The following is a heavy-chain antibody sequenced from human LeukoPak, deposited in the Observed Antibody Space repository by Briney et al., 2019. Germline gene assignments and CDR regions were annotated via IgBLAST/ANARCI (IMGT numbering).Heavy chain of an antibody. CDR3: ARDKALRYGDYYFDY. V-gene: IGHV1-18*01. D-gene: IGHD4-17*01. CDR1: GYTFTTYN. J-gene: IGHJ4*02. Sequence: ASVKVSCKASGYTFTTYNFNWVRQAPGQGLEWMGWISAYTGNTKYAEKFQDRVTMTTDTSTSTAYMELRSLRSDDTAVYYCARDKALRYGDYYFDYWGQGTLVTVSS. CDR2: ISAYTGNT.